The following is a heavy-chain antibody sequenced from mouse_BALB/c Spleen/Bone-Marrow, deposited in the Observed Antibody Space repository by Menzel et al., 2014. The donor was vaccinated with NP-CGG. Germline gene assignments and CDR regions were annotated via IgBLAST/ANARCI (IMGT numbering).Heavy chain of an antibody. Sequence: QVQLKQSGPELVRPGASVKISCKGSGFTFTDYAMHWVKRSHAKSLEWIGVISIYYDNTNYNQKFKGKATMTVDKSSSTAYMELAILTSEDSAIYYCARGIRLPLDYWGQGTTLTVSS. CDR3: ARGIRLPLDY. CDR2: ISIYYDNT. V-gene: IGHV1-67*01. J-gene: IGHJ2*01. CDR1: GFTFTDYA. D-gene: IGHD1-2*01.